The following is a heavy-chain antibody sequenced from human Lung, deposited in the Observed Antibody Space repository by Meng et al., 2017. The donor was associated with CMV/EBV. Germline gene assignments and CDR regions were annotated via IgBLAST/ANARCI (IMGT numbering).Heavy chain of an antibody. D-gene: IGHD5-18*01. CDR3: AKDTQRGYSQSIFTH. V-gene: IGHV3-43D*03. CDR1: GFTFDDYA. CDR2: ISWDGGST. Sequence: GESLKISCAASGFTFDDYAMHWVRQAPGKGLEWVSLISWDGGSTYYADSVKGRFTISRDNSKNSLYLQMNSLRAEDTALYYCAKDTQRGYSQSIFTHWGQGTXVTVS. J-gene: IGHJ4*02.